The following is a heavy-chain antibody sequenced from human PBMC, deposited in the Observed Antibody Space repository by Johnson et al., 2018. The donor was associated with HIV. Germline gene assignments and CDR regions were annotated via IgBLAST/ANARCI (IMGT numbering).Heavy chain of an antibody. Sequence: QVQLVESGGGVVQPGRSLRLSCAASAFTFSSYAMHWVRQAPGMGLVWVAVISYDGSNKYYADSVKCRFTISMDNAKNSLYLQMNSLRAEDTAVYYCARDPYGSGPYVAFDIWGQGTMVTVSS. V-gene: IGHV3-30*04. CDR2: ISYDGSNK. CDR1: AFTFSSYA. D-gene: IGHD3-10*01. J-gene: IGHJ3*02. CDR3: ARDPYGSGPYVAFDI.